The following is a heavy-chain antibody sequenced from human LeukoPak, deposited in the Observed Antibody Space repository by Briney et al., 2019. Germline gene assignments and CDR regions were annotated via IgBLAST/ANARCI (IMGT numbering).Heavy chain of an antibody. D-gene: IGHD3-10*01. CDR3: ARSPRAAGSGSYYNSP. CDR2: IIPIFGTA. V-gene: IGHV1-69*06. Sequence: ASVKVSCKASGGTFSSYAISWVRQAPGQGLEWMGGIIPIFGTANYAQKFQGRVTITADNSTSTAYMELSSLRSEDTAVYYCARSPRAAGSGSYYNSPWGQGTMVTVSS. CDR1: GGTFSSYA. J-gene: IGHJ3*01.